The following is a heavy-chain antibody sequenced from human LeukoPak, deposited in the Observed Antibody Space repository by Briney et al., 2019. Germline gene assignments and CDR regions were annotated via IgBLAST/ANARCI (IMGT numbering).Heavy chain of an antibody. V-gene: IGHV1-69*05. CDR1: GGTFSGYG. J-gene: IGHJ2*01. CDR3: ARYGDNDYGYFDL. D-gene: IGHD4-17*01. Sequence: SVKVSCKASGGTFSGYGFSWVRQAPGQGLEWMGKIIPGFGTAIDAQKFQGRVAITTDASTSTFYMALSSLRSEDTAVYYCARYGDNDYGYFDLWGRGSLVTVSS. CDR2: IIPGFGTA.